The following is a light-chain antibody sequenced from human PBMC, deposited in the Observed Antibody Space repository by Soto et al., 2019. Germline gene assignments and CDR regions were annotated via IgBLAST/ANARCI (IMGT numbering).Light chain of an antibody. CDR1: QSIGSW. Sequence: DIQMTQSPSTLSASVADRVTITCRASQSIGSWLAWYQQKPGKAPKFLIYDASSLESGVPSRFRGSGSGTEFTLTISSLQSDDFATYCCKQYSTYSFTFGPGTKVDIK. CDR3: KQYSTYSFT. J-gene: IGKJ3*01. CDR2: DAS. V-gene: IGKV1-5*01.